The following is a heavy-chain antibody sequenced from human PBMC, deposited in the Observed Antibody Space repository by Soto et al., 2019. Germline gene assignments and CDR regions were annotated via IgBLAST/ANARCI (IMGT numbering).Heavy chain of an antibody. CDR3: AKDRVGGGIAARAGGFDY. CDR1: GFTFSSYA. J-gene: IGHJ4*02. V-gene: IGHV3-23*01. Sequence: PGGSLSLSCAASGFTFSSYAMSWVRQAPGKGLEWVSAISGSGGSTYYADSVKGRFTISRDNSKNTLYLQMNSLRAEDTAVYYCAKDRVGGGIAARAGGFDYWGQGTLVTVSS. CDR2: ISGSGGST. D-gene: IGHD6-6*01.